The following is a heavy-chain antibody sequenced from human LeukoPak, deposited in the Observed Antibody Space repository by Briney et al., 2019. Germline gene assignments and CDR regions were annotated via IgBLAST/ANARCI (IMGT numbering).Heavy chain of an antibody. Sequence: ASVRVSCKASGYTFTSYYMHWVRQAPGQGLEWMGLINPSGGSTSYAQKFQGRVTMTRDTSTSTVYMELSSLRSEDTAVYYCARNTLGYCSGGSCYAGWFAPWGQGTLVTVSS. D-gene: IGHD2-15*01. CDR1: GYTFTSYY. CDR2: INPSGGST. V-gene: IGHV1-46*01. J-gene: IGHJ5*02. CDR3: ARNTLGYCSGGSCYAGWFAP.